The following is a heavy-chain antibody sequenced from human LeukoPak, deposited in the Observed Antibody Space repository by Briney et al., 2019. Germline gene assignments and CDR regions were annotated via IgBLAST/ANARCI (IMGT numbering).Heavy chain of an antibody. Sequence: ETLSLTCTVSGGSIRSSSYYWGWIRQPPGKGLEWVANIKQDGSEKYYVVSIKGPFTISRDNAKNSLYLQMNSLRAEETAVYYCARVPYSSIWYLFYYYMDGWGEGTTVTISS. J-gene: IGHJ6*03. V-gene: IGHV3-7*01. CDR1: GGSIRSSSYY. CDR3: ARVPYSSIWYLFYYYMDG. D-gene: IGHD6-13*01. CDR2: IKQDGSEK.